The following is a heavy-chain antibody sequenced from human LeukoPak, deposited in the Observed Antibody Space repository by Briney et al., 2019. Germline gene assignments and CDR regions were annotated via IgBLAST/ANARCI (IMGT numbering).Heavy chain of an antibody. CDR3: AKSRSGWYVFDY. J-gene: IGHJ4*02. D-gene: IGHD6-19*01. CDR2: INGNGGST. CDR1: GFTFSSYA. Sequence: GGSLRLSCAASGFTFSSYAMIWVRQAPGKGLEWVTVINGNGGSTYYADSVKGRFTISRDNSKNTLYLQMNSLRAEDTAVYYCAKSRSGWYVFDYWGQGTLVTVSS. V-gene: IGHV3-23*01.